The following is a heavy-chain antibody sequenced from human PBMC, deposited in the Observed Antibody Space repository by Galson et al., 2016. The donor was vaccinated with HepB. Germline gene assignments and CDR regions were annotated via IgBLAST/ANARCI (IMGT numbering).Heavy chain of an antibody. D-gene: IGHD3-16*01. CDR1: GFSFSTSG. CDR3: GKHGGFDY. V-gene: IGHV3-23*01. CDR2: ITASGTTT. J-gene: IGHJ4*02. Sequence: SLRLSCAASGFSFSTSGMSWVRQTPGRGLEWLSGITASGTTTHYADSVGGRFTISRDNSKNTLYLYMSGLRAGDTAVYYCGKHGGFDYWGQGALVTVSS.